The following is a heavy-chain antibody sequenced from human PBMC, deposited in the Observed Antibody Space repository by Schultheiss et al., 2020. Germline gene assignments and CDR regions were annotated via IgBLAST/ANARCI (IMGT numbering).Heavy chain of an antibody. J-gene: IGHJ4*02. CDR3: ARDEYCTNGVCSNFDY. V-gene: IGHV3-30-3*01. Sequence: GESLKISCAASGFTFSSYAMHWVRQAPGKGLEWVAVISYDGSNKYYADSVKGRFTISRDNSKNTLYLQMNSLRAEDTAVYYCARDEYCTNGVCSNFDYWGQGTLGTVSS. CDR1: GFTFSSYA. D-gene: IGHD2-8*01. CDR2: ISYDGSNK.